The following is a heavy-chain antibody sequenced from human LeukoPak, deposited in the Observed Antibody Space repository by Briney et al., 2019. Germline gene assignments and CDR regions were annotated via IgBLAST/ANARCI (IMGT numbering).Heavy chain of an antibody. J-gene: IGHJ3*01. Sequence: QPGGSLRLSCAASGFAFSTYAMHWVRQAPGKGLEWVTVISYDGSNKYYADSVKGRFTISRDNAKNSLYLQMNSLRAEDTAVYYCARVGYCSGGSCFNDAFDLWGQGTRVTVSS. CDR2: ISYDGSNK. CDR3: ARVGYCSGGSCFNDAFDL. D-gene: IGHD2-15*01. CDR1: GFAFSTYA. V-gene: IGHV3-30-3*01.